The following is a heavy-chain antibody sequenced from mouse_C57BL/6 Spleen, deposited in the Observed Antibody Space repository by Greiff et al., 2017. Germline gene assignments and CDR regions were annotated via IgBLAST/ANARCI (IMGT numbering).Heavy chain of an antibody. J-gene: IGHJ1*03. D-gene: IGHD1-1*01. Sequence: DVQLVESGEGLVKPGGSLKLSCAASGFTFSSYAMSWVRQTPEKRLEWVAYISSGGDYIYYADTVKGRFTISRDNARNTLYLQMSSLKSEDTAMYYCTRDLYYYGSSGYFDVWGTGTTVTVSS. CDR1: GFTFSSYA. V-gene: IGHV5-9-1*02. CDR3: TRDLYYYGSSGYFDV. CDR2: ISSGGDYI.